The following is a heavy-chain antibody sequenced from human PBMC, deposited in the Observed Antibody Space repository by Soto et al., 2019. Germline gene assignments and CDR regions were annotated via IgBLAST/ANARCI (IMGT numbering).Heavy chain of an antibody. D-gene: IGHD5-12*01. CDR3: ARVEYSGYQTDY. CDR2: INPSGGST. CDR1: GYTFTSYY. Sequence: ASGKVSCKASGYTFTSYYMHWVRQAPGQGLEWMGIINPSGGSTSYAQKFQGRVTMTRDTSTSTVYMELSSLRSEDTAVYYCARVEYSGYQTDYWGQGTLVTVSS. J-gene: IGHJ4*02. V-gene: IGHV1-46*03.